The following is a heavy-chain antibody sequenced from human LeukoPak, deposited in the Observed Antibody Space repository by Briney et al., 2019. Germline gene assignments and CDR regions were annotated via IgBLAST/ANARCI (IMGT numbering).Heavy chain of an antibody. V-gene: IGHV1-2*02. J-gene: IGHJ4*02. CDR2: FNPNIGGT. Sequence: ASVKVSCKTSGYTFTGCYMHWVRQAPRQGPEWMGWFNPNIGGTNYAQKFQGRVTMTGATSISTAYMELSRLRSDDTAVYYGARDGDCVAGTVYFDSWGQGNLVT. CDR3: ARDGDCVAGTVYFDS. D-gene: IGHD6-19*01. CDR1: GYTFTGCY.